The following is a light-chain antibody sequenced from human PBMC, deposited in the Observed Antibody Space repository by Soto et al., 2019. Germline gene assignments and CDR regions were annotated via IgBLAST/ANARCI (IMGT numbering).Light chain of an antibody. CDR1: QSVRTN. V-gene: IGKV3-15*01. J-gene: IGKJ1*01. Sequence: EIVLTQSPATLSSFPGDRVTLSCRASQSVRTNVAWYQQIPGQAPRLLVYGASTRATGVPARFTGSGSGIEFSLTISSLLSEDSAFYYCQQYFNWPLTWTFGPGTKVDIK. CDR3: QQYFNWPLTWT. CDR2: GAS.